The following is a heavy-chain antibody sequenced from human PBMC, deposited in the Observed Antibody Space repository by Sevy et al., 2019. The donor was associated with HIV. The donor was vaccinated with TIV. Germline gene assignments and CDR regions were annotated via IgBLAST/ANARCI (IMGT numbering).Heavy chain of an antibody. J-gene: IGHJ4*02. V-gene: IGHV3-7*01. CDR1: GFTFSSYW. D-gene: IGHD6-13*01. CDR3: ARDLPQQLGDGGFDY. CDR2: IKQDGSEK. Sequence: GGSLRLSCAASGFTFSSYWMSWVRQAPGKGLEWVANIKQDGSEKYYVDSVKGRFTISRDNAKNSLYLQMNSLRAEDTAVYYCARDLPQQLGDGGFDYWGQGTLVTVSS.